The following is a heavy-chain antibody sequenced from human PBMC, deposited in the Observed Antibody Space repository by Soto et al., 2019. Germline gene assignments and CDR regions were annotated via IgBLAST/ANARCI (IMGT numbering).Heavy chain of an antibody. Sequence: SEALPLPWTVSGGSTSAGAIRIYYFGWMRQHPGKGLEWIASFFIGGNTYYNPSLKSRVTTSVDTSKNQFSLKLSSVTAADTAVYYCASLYGGHGRYYFYYWGKGNLVTVDS. J-gene: IGHJ4*02. D-gene: IGHD3-16*01. V-gene: IGHV4-39*07. CDR3: ASLYGGHGRYYFYY. CDR1: GGSTSAGAIRIYY. CDR2: FFIGGNT.